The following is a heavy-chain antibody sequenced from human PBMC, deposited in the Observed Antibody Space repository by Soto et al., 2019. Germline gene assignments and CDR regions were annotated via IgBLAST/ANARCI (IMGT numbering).Heavy chain of an antibody. D-gene: IGHD3-16*01. CDR1: GFTFSSYW. CDR3: AKARLWGGDGYNSYYYNAMDV. V-gene: IGHV3-7*05. Sequence: ASLRLSCAASGFTFSSYWMSWVRQAPGKGLEWVANIKEDGSQKWYADSVKGRFTISRDNAKNSLYLQMNSLRPEDTALYYCAKARLWGGDGYNSYYYNAMDVWGQGTTVTVSS. J-gene: IGHJ6*02. CDR2: IKEDGSQK.